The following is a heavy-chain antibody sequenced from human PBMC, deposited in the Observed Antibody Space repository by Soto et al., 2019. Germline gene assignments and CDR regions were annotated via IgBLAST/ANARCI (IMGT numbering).Heavy chain of an antibody. CDR2: ISSSSTI. CDR3: ARVRASNYYYMDV. J-gene: IGHJ6*03. CDR1: GFTFSSYS. D-gene: IGHD1-26*01. V-gene: IGHV3-48*02. Sequence: GGSLRLSCAASGFTFSSYSMNWVRQAPGKGLEWVSYISSSSTIYYADSVKGRFTISRDNAKNSLYLQMNSLRDEDTAVYYCARVRASNYYYMDVWGKGTTVTVSS.